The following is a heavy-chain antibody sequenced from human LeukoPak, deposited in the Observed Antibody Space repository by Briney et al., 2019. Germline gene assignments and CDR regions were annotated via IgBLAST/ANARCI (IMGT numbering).Heavy chain of an antibody. D-gene: IGHD4-23*01. CDR2: IYTSGST. Sequence: PSETLSLTCTVSSDSFTSYYWSWIRQPAGKGLEWIGRIYTSGSTNYNPSLKSRVTMSVDMSKHQFSLKLSSVAAADTAVYYCERGTGVINFDYWGQGILVTVSS. J-gene: IGHJ4*02. CDR3: ERGTGVINFDY. CDR1: SDSFTSYY. V-gene: IGHV4-4*07.